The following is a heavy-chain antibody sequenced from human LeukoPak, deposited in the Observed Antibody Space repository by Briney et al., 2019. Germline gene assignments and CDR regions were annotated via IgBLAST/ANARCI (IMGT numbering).Heavy chain of an antibody. Sequence: ASVKVSCKASGGTFSSYAISWARQAPGRGLEWMGGIIPIFGTANYAQKFQGRVTITADESTSTAYMELSSLRSEDTAVYYCARGVSSSGWYSSLDPWGQGTLVTVSS. J-gene: IGHJ5*02. V-gene: IGHV1-69*13. CDR3: ARGVSSSGWYSSLDP. D-gene: IGHD6-19*01. CDR2: IIPIFGTA. CDR1: GGTFSSYA.